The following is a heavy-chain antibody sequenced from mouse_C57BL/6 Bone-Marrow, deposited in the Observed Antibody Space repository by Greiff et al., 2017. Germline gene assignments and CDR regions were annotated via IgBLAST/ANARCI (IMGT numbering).Heavy chain of an antibody. V-gene: IGHV1-81*01. Sequence: QVQLQQPGAELVKPGASVKLSCKASGYTFTSYGISWVKQRTGQGLEWIGEIYPRSGNTYYNEKFKGKATLTADKSSSTAYMELRSLTSEDSAVYFCARSGYSGYFDYWGQGTTLTVSS. CDR1: GYTFTSYG. J-gene: IGHJ2*01. D-gene: IGHD2-12*01. CDR2: IYPRSGNT. CDR3: ARSGYSGYFDY.